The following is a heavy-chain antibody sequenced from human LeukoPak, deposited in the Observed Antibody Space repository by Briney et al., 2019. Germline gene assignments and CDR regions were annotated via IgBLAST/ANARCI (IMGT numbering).Heavy chain of an antibody. Sequence: GGSLRLSCAASGFTFSSYSMNWVRQAPGKGLEWVSSISSSSSYIYYADSVKGRFTISRDNAKNSLYLQMNSLRAEDTAVYYCARGGPLAKILPFDYWGQGTLVTVSS. CDR3: ARGGPLAKILPFDY. J-gene: IGHJ4*02. CDR2: ISSSSSYI. CDR1: GFTFSSYS. V-gene: IGHV3-21*01.